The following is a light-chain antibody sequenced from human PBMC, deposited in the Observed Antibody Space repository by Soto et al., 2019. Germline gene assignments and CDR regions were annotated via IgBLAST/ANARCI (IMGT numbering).Light chain of an antibody. CDR2: DAS. V-gene: IGKV3-11*01. CDR1: QSVSSR. Sequence: EIVLTQSPGTLSLSPGERATLSCRASQSVSSRLAWYHHKPGEAPRLLISDASIRAAGIPARFSGSGSGTDFTLTISSLQPDDLATYYCQPYKTYYRTFGKG. J-gene: IGKJ1*01. CDR3: QPYKTYYRT.